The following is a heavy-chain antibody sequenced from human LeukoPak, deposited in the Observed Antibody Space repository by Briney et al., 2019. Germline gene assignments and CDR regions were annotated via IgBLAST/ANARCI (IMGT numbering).Heavy chain of an antibody. D-gene: IGHD3-22*01. CDR3: ASDYYYDSSGYYLSGNEGTIFDY. CDR2: ISGSGGST. CDR1: GFTFSSYA. J-gene: IGHJ4*02. V-gene: IGHV3-23*01. Sequence: PGGSLRLSCAASGFTFSSYAMSWVRQAPGKGLEWVSAISGSGGSTYYADSVKGRFTISRDNSKNTLYLQMNSLRAEDTAVYYCASDYYYDSSGYYLSGNEGTIFDYWGQGTLVTASS.